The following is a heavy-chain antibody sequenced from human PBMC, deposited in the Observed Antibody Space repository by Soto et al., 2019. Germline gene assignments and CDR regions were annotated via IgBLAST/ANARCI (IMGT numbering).Heavy chain of an antibody. Sequence: EVQLVESAGGLVKPGGSLRLSCVASGFSFNEAWMNWVRQARGQGLEWVGRIKTSAGGGATNYAAPVQGRFTISRDDSKNTLYLHMNSLRTEDTAIYYCTTGSVEGIWGQGTTVIVSS. J-gene: IGHJ6*02. V-gene: IGHV3-15*07. CDR1: GFSFNEAW. CDR3: TTGSVEGI. D-gene: IGHD2-15*01. CDR2: IKTSAGGGAT.